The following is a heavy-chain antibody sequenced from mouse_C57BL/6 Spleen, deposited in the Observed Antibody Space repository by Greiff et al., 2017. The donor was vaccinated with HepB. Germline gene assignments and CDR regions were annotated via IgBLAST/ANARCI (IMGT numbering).Heavy chain of an antibody. Sequence: VKPGASVKMSCKASGYTFTSYWITWVKQRPGQGLEWIGDIYPGSGSTNYNEKFKSKATLTVDTSSSTAYMQLSSLTSEDSAVYYCASIYYGNYEAMDYWGQGTSVTVSS. D-gene: IGHD2-1*01. CDR1: GYTFTSYW. J-gene: IGHJ4*01. V-gene: IGHV1-55*01. CDR2: IYPGSGST. CDR3: ASIYYGNYEAMDY.